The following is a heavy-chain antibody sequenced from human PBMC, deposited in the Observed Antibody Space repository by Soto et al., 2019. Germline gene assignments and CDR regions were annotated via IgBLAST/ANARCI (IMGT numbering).Heavy chain of an antibody. CDR2: IKSKTDGGTT. Sequence: GGSLRLSCAASGFTFSNAWMNWVRQAPGKGLEWVGRIKSKTDGGTTDYAAPVKGRFTISRDDSKNTLYLQMNSLKTEDTAVYYCTTEVPRVVVAATLHHYYYYGMDVWGQGTTVTVSS. D-gene: IGHD2-15*01. V-gene: IGHV3-15*07. CDR1: GFTFSNAW. J-gene: IGHJ6*02. CDR3: TTEVPRVVVAATLHHYYYYGMDV.